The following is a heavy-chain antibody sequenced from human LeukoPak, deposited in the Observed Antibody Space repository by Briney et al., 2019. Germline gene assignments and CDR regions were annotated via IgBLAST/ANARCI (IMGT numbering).Heavy chain of an antibody. Sequence: GASVKVSCKASGATFTTYAIIWVRQAPGQGLEWMGGIIPVFGTANYAQRFQGRVTITTDESTSTAYMELTSLRSEDTAVYYCARVLRTTQALPFDYWGQGTLVTVSS. CDR2: IIPVFGTA. J-gene: IGHJ4*02. CDR1: GATFTTYA. D-gene: IGHD1-1*01. V-gene: IGHV1-69*05. CDR3: ARVLRTTQALPFDY.